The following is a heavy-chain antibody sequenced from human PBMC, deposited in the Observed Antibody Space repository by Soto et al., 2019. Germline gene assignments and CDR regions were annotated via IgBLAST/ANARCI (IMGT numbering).Heavy chain of an antibody. J-gene: IGHJ6*02. V-gene: IGHV4-34*01. CDR2: INHSGST. Sequence: SETLSLTCAVNGGSFREYYWRWIRPPPGTGLEWIGEINHSGSTNYNPSLKSRVTISVDTSKNQFYLKLSSVHAADTAVYYCARGLGPPRITIFGVVISRYYYGMDVWGQGTTVTVSS. CDR3: ARGLGPPRITIFGVVISRYYYGMDV. D-gene: IGHD3-3*01. CDR1: GGSFREYY.